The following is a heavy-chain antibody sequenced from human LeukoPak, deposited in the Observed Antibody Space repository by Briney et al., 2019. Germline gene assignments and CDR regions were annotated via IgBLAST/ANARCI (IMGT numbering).Heavy chain of an antibody. J-gene: IGHJ4*02. CDR2: IIPILGTA. D-gene: IGHD3-22*01. V-gene: IGHV1-69*05. Sequence: ASVKVSCKASGGTFSRYAISWVRQAPGQGLEWMGGIIPILGTANYAQRFQGRVTITTDESTSTAYMELSSLRSEDTAVYYCARAILHIYYDSSGYSHFDYWGQGTLVTVSS. CDR3: ARAILHIYYDSSGYSHFDY. CDR1: GGTFSRYA.